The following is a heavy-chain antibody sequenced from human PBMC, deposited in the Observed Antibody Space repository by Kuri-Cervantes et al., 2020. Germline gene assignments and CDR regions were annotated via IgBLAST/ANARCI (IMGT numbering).Heavy chain of an antibody. CDR2: TYYRSKWYN. V-gene: IGHV6-1*01. CDR3: ARQGRTAGSSWPYYFYMDV. CDR1: GDSVSSNSAA. J-gene: IGHJ6*03. D-gene: IGHD6-13*01. Sequence: LRLSCAISGDSVSSNSAAWNWIRQSPSRGLEWLGRTYYRSKWYNDYAVSVKSRITINPDTSKNQFSLQLNSVTPEDTAVYYCARQGRTAGSSWPYYFYMDVWGKGTTVTVSS.